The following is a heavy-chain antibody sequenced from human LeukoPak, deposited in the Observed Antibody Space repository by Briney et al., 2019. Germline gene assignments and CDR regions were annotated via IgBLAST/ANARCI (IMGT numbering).Heavy chain of an antibody. V-gene: IGHV3-23*01. CDR1: GFTFSSYS. CDR3: AKDPEF. CDR2: ISESGDAT. D-gene: IGHD3-10*01. Sequence: PGGSLRLSCAATGFTFSSYSMNWVRQAPGKGLEWLSGISESGDATFNIDSVKGRFTISRDNSKNTLYLQMDSLRAEDTAVYYCAKDPEFWGQGTLVTVSS. J-gene: IGHJ4*02.